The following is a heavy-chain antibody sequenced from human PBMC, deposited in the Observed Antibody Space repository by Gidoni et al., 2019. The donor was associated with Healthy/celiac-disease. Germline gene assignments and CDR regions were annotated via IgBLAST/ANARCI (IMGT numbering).Heavy chain of an antibody. D-gene: IGHD5-18*01. Sequence: QVQLVQSWAEVKKPGSSVKVSCQASGGTFSSYTISGVRQAPGHGLEWMGRIIPILGIANYAQKFQRRVTITADKSTSTAYMELSSLSSEDTAVYYCARDAIQREYSYGYPPGNYGMDVWGQGTTVTVSS. V-gene: IGHV1-69*08. CDR1: GGTFSSYT. CDR2: IIPILGIA. J-gene: IGHJ6*02. CDR3: ARDAIQREYSYGYPPGNYGMDV.